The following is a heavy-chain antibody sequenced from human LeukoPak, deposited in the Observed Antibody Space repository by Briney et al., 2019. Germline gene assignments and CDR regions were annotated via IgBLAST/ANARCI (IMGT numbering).Heavy chain of an antibody. D-gene: IGHD3-10*01. V-gene: IGHV1-46*01. CDR3: ARSRNYYRVYFDN. CDR2: ITPNTGDT. J-gene: IGHJ4*02. Sequence: GASVKVSCKASGYTFSSFYLHWVRQAPGQGLEWMGIITPNTGDTTYAPKFQDRLIMTRDRSTRTVYMELHSLRSEETAVYYCARSRNYYRVYFDNWGQGTLVPVSS. CDR1: GYTFSSFY.